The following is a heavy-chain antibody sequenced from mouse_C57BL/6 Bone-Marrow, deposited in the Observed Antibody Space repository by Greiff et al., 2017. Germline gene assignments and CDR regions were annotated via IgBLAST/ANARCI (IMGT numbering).Heavy chain of an antibody. CDR3: ARGLWAMDY. CDR2: INPNNGGT. CDR1: GYTFTDYN. D-gene: IGHD6-5*01. V-gene: IGHV1-22*01. Sequence: EVKLQESGPELVKPGASAKMSCKASGYTFTDYNMHWVKQSHGKSLEWIGYINPNNGGTSYNQKFKGKATLTVNKSSSTAYMELRSLTSEDSAVYYCARGLWAMDYWGQGTSVTVSS. J-gene: IGHJ4*01.